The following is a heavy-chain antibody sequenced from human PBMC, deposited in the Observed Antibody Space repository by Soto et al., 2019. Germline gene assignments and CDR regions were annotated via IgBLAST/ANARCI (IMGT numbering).Heavy chain of an antibody. CDR2: ISGSGGST. V-gene: IGHV3-23*01. J-gene: IGHJ6*02. Sequence: PGGSLRLSCAASGFTFSSYAMSWVRQAPGKGLEWVSAISGSGGSTYYADSVKGRFTISRDNSKSTLYLQMNSLRAEDTAVYYCAKDWTIFGVVTSDYYGMDVWGQGTTVTVSS. CDR3: AKDWTIFGVVTSDYYGMDV. CDR1: GFTFSSYA. D-gene: IGHD3-3*01.